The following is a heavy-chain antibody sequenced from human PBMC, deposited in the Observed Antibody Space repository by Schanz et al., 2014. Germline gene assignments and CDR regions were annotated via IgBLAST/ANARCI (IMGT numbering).Heavy chain of an antibody. CDR3: VKDDRGDVVVVAANY. D-gene: IGHD2-15*01. V-gene: IGHV3-23*01. CDR2: ISGSGGST. CDR1: GFTFRNYG. J-gene: IGHJ4*02. Sequence: EVQLLESGGGLVQPGGSLRLSCAASGFTFRNYGMSWVRQAPGQGLEWVSAISGSGGSTYYADSVKGRFTISRDNSKNTLYLQINNLRAEDTAVYYCVKDDRGDVVVVAANYWGQGAQVIVSS.